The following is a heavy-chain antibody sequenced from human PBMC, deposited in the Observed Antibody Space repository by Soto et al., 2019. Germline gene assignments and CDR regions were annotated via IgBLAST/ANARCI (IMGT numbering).Heavy chain of an antibody. CDR1: GGSISSYY. V-gene: IGHV4-59*08. D-gene: IGHD6-19*01. Sequence: SETLSLTCTVSGGSISSYYWSWIRQPPGKGLEWIGYIYYSGSTNYNPSLKSRVTISVDTSKNQFSLKLNSMTAADTAVYYCARGWAMDVWGQGTTVTVSS. CDR3: ARGWAMDV. J-gene: IGHJ6*02. CDR2: IYYSGST.